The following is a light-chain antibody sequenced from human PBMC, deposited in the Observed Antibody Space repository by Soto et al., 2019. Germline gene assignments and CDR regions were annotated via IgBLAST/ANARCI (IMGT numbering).Light chain of an antibody. CDR3: QQYVSSPT. V-gene: IGKV3-20*01. CDR1: QSVSSSY. J-gene: IGKJ2*01. Sequence: EIVLTQSPGTLSLSPGERATLSCRASQSVSSSYLAWYQQKPGQAPRLLIYDASSRATGIPDRFSGSGSGTDFTLTISRLEPEDVAVYYCQQYVSSPTFGQGTKLEIK. CDR2: DAS.